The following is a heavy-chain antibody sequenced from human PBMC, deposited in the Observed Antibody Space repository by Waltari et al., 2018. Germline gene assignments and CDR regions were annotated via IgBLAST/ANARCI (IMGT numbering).Heavy chain of an antibody. J-gene: IGHJ4*02. CDR3: ARDRGAADYIDY. V-gene: IGHV4-38-2*02. CDR2: IYHSGNT. D-gene: IGHD3-10*01. CDR1: AYPIISRFY. Sequence: QVQLQESGPGLVEPSETLSLTCVVAAYPIISRFYWGWIRQPPGQGLEWVGSIYHSGNTYHNPSLESRVTLSVDTSKNQFSLKLISVTAADTAVYYCARDRGAADYIDYWGQGTLVTVSS.